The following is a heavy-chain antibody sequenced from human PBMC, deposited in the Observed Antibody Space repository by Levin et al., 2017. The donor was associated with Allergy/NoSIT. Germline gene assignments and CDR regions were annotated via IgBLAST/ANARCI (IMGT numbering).Heavy chain of an antibody. V-gene: IGHV1-2*02. CDR1: GYTFTGYY. Sequence: ASVKVSCKASGYTFTGYYMHWVRQAPGQGLEWMGWINPYSGGTNYAQKFQDRVAMTRDTSTTTAYMELSRLTSDDTAMYHCARIRWVGEPKDAFDVWGQGTMVTVSP. CDR2: INPYSGGT. D-gene: IGHD3-10*01. J-gene: IGHJ3*01. CDR3: ARIRWVGEPKDAFDV.